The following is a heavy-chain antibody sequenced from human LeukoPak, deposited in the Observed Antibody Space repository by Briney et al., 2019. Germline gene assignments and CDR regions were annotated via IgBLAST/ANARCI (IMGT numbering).Heavy chain of an antibody. Sequence: PGGSLRLSCAASGFTFISYAMSWVRWAPGKGLEWVSSVSGSDGTTYYAASVKGRFTISEDNSKNTLYLQMNSLKAEDTAVYYCVKDGAAGVTGRFDYWGQGTLVTVSS. V-gene: IGHV3-23*01. CDR3: VKDGAAGVTGRFDY. CDR2: VSGSDGTT. J-gene: IGHJ4*02. CDR1: GFTFISYA. D-gene: IGHD2-21*02.